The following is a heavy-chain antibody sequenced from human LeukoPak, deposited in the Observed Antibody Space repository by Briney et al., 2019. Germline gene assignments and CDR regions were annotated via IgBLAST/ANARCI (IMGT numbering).Heavy chain of an antibody. CDR1: GFTFSSYS. Sequence: GGSLRLSCAASGFTFSSYSMNWVRQAPGKGLEWVSSISSSSTYIYYADSVKGRFTISRDNAKNSVYLQMNSLRAEETAIYYCARSRGYGDYYYYMDVWGKGTTVTVSS. CDR3: ARSRGYGDYYYYMDV. D-gene: IGHD3-22*01. CDR2: ISSSSTYI. V-gene: IGHV3-21*01. J-gene: IGHJ6*03.